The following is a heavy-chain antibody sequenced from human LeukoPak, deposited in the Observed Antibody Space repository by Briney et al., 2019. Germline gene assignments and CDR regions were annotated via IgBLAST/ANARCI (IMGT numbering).Heavy chain of an antibody. J-gene: IGHJ3*02. CDR3: ARYWGTLAFDI. CDR2: VYYSGTT. Sequence: PSETLSLTCTVSGVSINSGDYYWNWIRQPPGKGLEWIGYVYYSGTTYYNPSLESRLTMSLSTPKNQFSLNLTSVTAADTAVYYCARYWGTLAFDIWGQGTMVTVSS. V-gene: IGHV4-30-4*08. D-gene: IGHD3-16*01. CDR1: GVSINSGDYY.